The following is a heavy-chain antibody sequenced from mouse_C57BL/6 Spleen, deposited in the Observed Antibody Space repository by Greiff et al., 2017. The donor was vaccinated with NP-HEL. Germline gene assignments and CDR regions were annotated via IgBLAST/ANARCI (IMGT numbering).Heavy chain of an antibody. Sequence: VQLQESGAELVRPGASVTLSCKASGYTFTDYEMHWVKQTPVHGLEWIGAIDPETGGTAYNQKFKGKAILTADKSSSTAYMELRSLTSEDSAVYYCPYDEFAYWGQGTLVTVSA. CDR2: IDPETGGT. V-gene: IGHV1-15*01. CDR1: GYTFTDYE. D-gene: IGHD2-12*01. J-gene: IGHJ3*01. CDR3: PYDEFAY.